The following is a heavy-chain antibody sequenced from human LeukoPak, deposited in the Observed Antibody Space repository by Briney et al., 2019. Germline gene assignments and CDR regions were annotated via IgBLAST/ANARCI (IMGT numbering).Heavy chain of an antibody. Sequence: PGGSLRLSCAASGFPFRDYYMTWIRQAPGKGLEWISYISRSGDSLYYADSVEGRFTISRDNAKNSLFLQMNSLRADDTAVYYCARDGMSNGDYWGQGTLVTVSS. CDR3: ARDGMSNGDY. V-gene: IGHV3-11*01. CDR1: GFPFRDYY. J-gene: IGHJ4*02. CDR2: ISRSGDSL. D-gene: IGHD5/OR15-5a*01.